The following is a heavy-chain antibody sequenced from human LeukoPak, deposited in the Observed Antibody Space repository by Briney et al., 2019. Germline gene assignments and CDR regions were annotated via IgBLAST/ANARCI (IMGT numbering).Heavy chain of an antibody. V-gene: IGHV4-39*01. J-gene: IGHJ5*02. CDR2: IYYSGNT. CDR1: GGSISSSSYY. D-gene: IGHD6-13*01. Sequence: PSETLSLTCTVSGGSISSSSYYWGWIRQPPGKGLEWIGSIYYSGNTYYNPSLKSRVTISVDTSKNQFSLKLSSVTAADTAVYYCARQGQQLTRGWFDPWGQGTLVTVSS. CDR3: ARQGQQLTRGWFDP.